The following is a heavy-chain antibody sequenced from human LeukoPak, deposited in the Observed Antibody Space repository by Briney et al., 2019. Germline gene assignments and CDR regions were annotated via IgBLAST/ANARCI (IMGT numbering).Heavy chain of an antibody. CDR1: GFTVSSTN. Sequence: GGSLRLSCAASGFTVSSTNTSWVRQAPGKGLERSSVIYSDGSTYYADSVKGRFTISRDNSKNTLYLQMDSLRAEDTAVYYVASRYSSGCYGSDYWGQGTLVTVSS. D-gene: IGHD6-19*01. CDR2: IYSDGST. V-gene: IGHV3-66*01. CDR3: ASRYSSGCYGSDY. J-gene: IGHJ4*02.